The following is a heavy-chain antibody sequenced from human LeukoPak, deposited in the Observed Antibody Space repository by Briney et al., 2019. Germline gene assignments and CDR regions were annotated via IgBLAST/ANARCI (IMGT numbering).Heavy chain of an antibody. V-gene: IGHV3-23*01. D-gene: IGHD2-15*01. J-gene: IGHJ3*02. CDR1: GFTFSSYA. Sequence: GGSLRLSCATSGFTFSSYAMRWVRQAPGKGLEWVSAISGSGGSTHYADSVKGRFIISRDNSKNTLYLQMNSLRAEDTAVYYCAKDYHQAQRRSGPKGAFDIWGQGTMVTVSS. CDR2: ISGSGGST. CDR3: AKDYHQAQRRSGPKGAFDI.